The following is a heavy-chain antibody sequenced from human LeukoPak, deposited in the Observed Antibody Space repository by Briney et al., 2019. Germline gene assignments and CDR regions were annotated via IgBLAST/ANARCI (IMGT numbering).Heavy chain of an antibody. Sequence: GGSLRLSCAASGFTFSSYAMHWVRQAPGKGLEWVAVISYDGSNKYYADSVKGRFTISRDNSKNTLYLEMSSLGVEDTAIYYCAKWPEGAMDYFDYWGQGTLVTVSS. V-gene: IGHV3-30-3*02. CDR1: GFTFSSYA. CDR2: ISYDGSNK. CDR3: AKWPEGAMDYFDY. D-gene: IGHD3-16*01. J-gene: IGHJ4*02.